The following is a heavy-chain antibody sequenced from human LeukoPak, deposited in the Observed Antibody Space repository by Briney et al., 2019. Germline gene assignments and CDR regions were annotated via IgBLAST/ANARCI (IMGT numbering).Heavy chain of an antibody. Sequence: SVKVSCKASGGTFSSYAISWERQAPGQGLEWMGGIIPIFGTANYAQKFQGSVTITTDESTSTAYMELSSLRSEDTAVYYCARDLSGDYFDYWSQGTLVTVSS. V-gene: IGHV1-69*05. J-gene: IGHJ4*02. CDR1: GGTFSSYA. CDR2: IIPIFGTA. D-gene: IGHD4-17*01. CDR3: ARDLSGDYFDY.